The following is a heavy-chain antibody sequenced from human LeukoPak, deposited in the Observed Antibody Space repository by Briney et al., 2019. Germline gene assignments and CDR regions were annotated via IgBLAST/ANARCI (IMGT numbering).Heavy chain of an antibody. CDR2: INPNSGGT. V-gene: IGHV1-2*02. CDR1: GYTFTGYY. Sequence: ASVKVSCKASGYTFTGYYMHWVRQAPGQGLEWMGWINPNSGGTNYAQKFQGRVTMTRDTSISTAYMELSRLSSDDTAVYYCARDESYYNYMDVWGKGTTVTVSS. D-gene: IGHD3-10*01. CDR3: ARDESYYNYMDV. J-gene: IGHJ6*03.